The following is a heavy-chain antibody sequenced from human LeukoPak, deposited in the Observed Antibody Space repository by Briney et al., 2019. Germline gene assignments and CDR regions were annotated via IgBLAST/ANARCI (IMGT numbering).Heavy chain of an antibody. Sequence: PGGSLRLSCAASGFAVSTKFMTWVRQPPAKGLEWVSVIYTGGLTYYADSVKGRFTISRDNSKNTLYLQMNNLKADDTAVYYCAEDEAAAGGGLDYWGQGTLVTVSS. J-gene: IGHJ4*02. CDR3: AEDEAAAGGGLDY. D-gene: IGHD6-13*01. CDR1: GFAVSTKF. V-gene: IGHV3-53*01. CDR2: IYTGGLT.